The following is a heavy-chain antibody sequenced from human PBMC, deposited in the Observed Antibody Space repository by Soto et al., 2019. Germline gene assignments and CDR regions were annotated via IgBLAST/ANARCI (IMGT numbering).Heavy chain of an antibody. J-gene: IGHJ5*02. CDR3: ARAGHSSSSEGANWFDP. D-gene: IGHD6-6*01. Sequence: QVQLQESGPGLVKPSQTLSLTCTVSGGSISSGGYYWSWIRQHPGKGLEWIGYIYYSGSTYSNPSLKSRLTRSVDTSKNQFSRQLSSVAAADTAVYYCARAGHSSSSEGANWFDPWGQGTLVTVAS. CDR2: IYYSGST. CDR1: GGSISSGGYY. V-gene: IGHV4-31*03.